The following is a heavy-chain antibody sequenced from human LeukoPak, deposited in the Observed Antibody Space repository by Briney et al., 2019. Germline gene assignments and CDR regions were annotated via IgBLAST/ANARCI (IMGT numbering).Heavy chain of an antibody. D-gene: IGHD1-26*01. Sequence: GGSLRLSCAASGFTFSSYAMSWVRQAPGKGLEWVSGIGGSGGSTYYADSVKGRFTISRDNSKNTLYLQMNSLRAEDTAVYYCAKHPPYSGTYFYFDYWGQGTLVTVSS. V-gene: IGHV3-23*01. CDR1: GFTFSSYA. CDR2: IGGSGGST. J-gene: IGHJ4*02. CDR3: AKHPPYSGTYFYFDY.